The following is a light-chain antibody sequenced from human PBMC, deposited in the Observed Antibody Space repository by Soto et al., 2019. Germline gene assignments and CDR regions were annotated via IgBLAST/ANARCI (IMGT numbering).Light chain of an antibody. CDR3: QQYGGSPGT. Sequence: EIVLTQSPGTLSLSPGERATLSCRASQSVRSSYLAWYQQNPGQAPRLLIYDASNRVTGIPDRFSGSGSGTDFTLTISRLEPEDFAVYYCQQYGGSPGTFGQGTKVDIK. V-gene: IGKV3-20*01. CDR2: DAS. CDR1: QSVRSSY. J-gene: IGKJ1*01.